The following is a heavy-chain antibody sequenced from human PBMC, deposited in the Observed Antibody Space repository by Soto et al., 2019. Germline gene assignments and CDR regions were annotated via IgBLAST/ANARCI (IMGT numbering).Heavy chain of an antibody. V-gene: IGHV1-18*01. CDR1: GYTFTSYG. CDR3: ARGAYGEVSFDY. J-gene: IGHJ4*02. Sequence: ASVKVSCKASGYTFTSYGISWVRQAPGQGLEWMGWIRTYNANTHYAKNLQDRVTMTTDTSTSTAYMELRSLRSDDTAVYFCARGAYGEVSFDYWGQGTPVTVSS. CDR2: IRTYNANT. D-gene: IGHD3-10*01.